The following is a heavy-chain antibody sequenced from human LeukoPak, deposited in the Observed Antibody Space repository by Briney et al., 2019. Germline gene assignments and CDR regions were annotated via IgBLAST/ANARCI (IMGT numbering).Heavy chain of an antibody. CDR1: GFNFSTYG. CDR3: ARPPRYCSSTSCYYFDY. CDR2: IKQDGSEK. V-gene: IGHV3-7*01. Sequence: GGSLRLSCAASGFNFSTYGIHWVRQAPGKGLEWVANIKQDGSEKYYVDSVKGRFTISRDNAKNSLYLQMNSLRAEDTAVYYCARPPRYCSSTSCYYFDYWGQGTLVTVSS. J-gene: IGHJ4*02. D-gene: IGHD2-2*01.